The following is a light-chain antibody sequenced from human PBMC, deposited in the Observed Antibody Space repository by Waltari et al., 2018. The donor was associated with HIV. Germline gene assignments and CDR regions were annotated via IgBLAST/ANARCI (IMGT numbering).Light chain of an antibody. V-gene: IGKV4-1*01. CDR2: WAS. CDR3: QQYYSSPLT. Sequence: DIVMTQSPDSLAVSLGERATINCKSSQSVLYSSNNKNYLAWYQQKPGQSPKLLIYWASTREFGVPDRFSGRGSGTDFTLTISSLQAEDVAVYYCQQYYSSPLTFGGGTKVEI. CDR1: QSVLYSSNNKNY. J-gene: IGKJ4*01.